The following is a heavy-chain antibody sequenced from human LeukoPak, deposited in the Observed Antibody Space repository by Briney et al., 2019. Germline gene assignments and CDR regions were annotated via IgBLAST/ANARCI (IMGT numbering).Heavy chain of an antibody. CDR3: TRDLWGENFDY. Sequence: WASVKVSCKASGYTFTSYGISWVRQAPGQGLEWMGWISAYNGNTNYAQKLQGRVTMTTDTSTSTAYMELRSLRSDDTAVYYCTRDLWGENFDYWGQGTLVTVSS. V-gene: IGHV1-18*01. CDR2: ISAYNGNT. J-gene: IGHJ4*02. CDR1: GYTFTSYG. D-gene: IGHD3-16*01.